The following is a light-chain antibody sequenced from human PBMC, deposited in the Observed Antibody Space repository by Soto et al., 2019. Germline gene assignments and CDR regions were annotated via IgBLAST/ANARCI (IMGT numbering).Light chain of an antibody. Sequence: EIVMTQSPATLSVSPGERATLSCRTSQSVSSNLAWYQQNPGQAPRLLFYGASTRATGIPARFSGSGSGTDFTLTIHSLQSEDFAVYYCQQFGSSLTFGGGTKVEIK. CDR2: GAS. CDR1: QSVSSN. V-gene: IGKV3-15*01. J-gene: IGKJ4*01. CDR3: QQFGSSLT.